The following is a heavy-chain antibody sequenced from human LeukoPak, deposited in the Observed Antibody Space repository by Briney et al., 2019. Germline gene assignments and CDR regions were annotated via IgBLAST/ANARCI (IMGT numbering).Heavy chain of an antibody. Sequence: PSETLPLTCTVSGASISSYYWSWIRQPPGKGLEWIGYIYYRGSTNYNPALKSRVTISVDTSKNQFSLRLSSVTAADTAVYYCASGPYPAAGTDHQFDYWGQGTLVTVSS. CDR1: GASISSYY. CDR2: IYYRGST. V-gene: IGHV4-59*01. J-gene: IGHJ4*02. D-gene: IGHD6-13*01. CDR3: ASGPYPAAGTDHQFDY.